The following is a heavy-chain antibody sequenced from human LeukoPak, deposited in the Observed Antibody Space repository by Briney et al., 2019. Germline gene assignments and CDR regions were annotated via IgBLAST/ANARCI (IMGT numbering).Heavy chain of an antibody. V-gene: IGHV3-23*01. CDR1: GFTFSSYA. J-gene: IGHJ4*02. CDR3: AKRYGSSSWYFDY. Sequence: PGGSLRLSCAASGFTFSSYAMSWVRQAPGKGLEWISAISGSGGSTYYADSVKDRFTISRDNSKNTLYLQMNSLRAEDTAVYYCAKRYGSSSWYFDYWGQGTLVTVSS. CDR2: ISGSGGST. D-gene: IGHD6-13*01.